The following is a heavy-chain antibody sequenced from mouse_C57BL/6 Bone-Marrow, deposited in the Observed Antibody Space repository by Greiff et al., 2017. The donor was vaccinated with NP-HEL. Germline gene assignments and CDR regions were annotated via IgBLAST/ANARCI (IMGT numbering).Heavy chain of an antibody. D-gene: IGHD1-1*01. CDR1: GFTFSDYY. CDR2: ISNGGGST. Sequence: EVKLMESGGGLVQPGGSLKLSCAASGFTFSDYYMYWVRQTPEKRLEWVAYISNGGGSTYYPDTVKGRFTISRDNAKNTLYLQMSRLKSEDTAIYYCARDYGSSSYWYFDVWGTGTTVTVSS. J-gene: IGHJ1*03. CDR3: ARDYGSSSYWYFDV. V-gene: IGHV5-12*01.